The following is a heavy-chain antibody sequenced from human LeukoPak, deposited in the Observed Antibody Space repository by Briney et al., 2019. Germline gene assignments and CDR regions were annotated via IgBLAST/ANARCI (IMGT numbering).Heavy chain of an antibody. CDR3: AKDLRITIIVVVKAPTEFDY. J-gene: IGHJ4*02. V-gene: IGHV3-23*01. CDR1: GFTFSSYG. D-gene: IGHD3-22*01. Sequence: GGSLRLSCAASGFTFSSYGMSWVRQAPGKGLEWVSAISGSGGSTYYADSVKGRFTISRDNSKNTLYLQMNSLRAEDTAVYYCAKDLRITIIVVVKAPTEFDYWGQGTLVTVSS. CDR2: ISGSGGST.